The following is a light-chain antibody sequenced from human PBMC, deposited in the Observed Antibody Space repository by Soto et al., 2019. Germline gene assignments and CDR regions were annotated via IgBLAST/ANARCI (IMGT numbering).Light chain of an antibody. CDR2: EAS. J-gene: IGKJ4*01. CDR3: QHYNNWPPQFT. CDR1: QSINSQ. V-gene: IGKV1-5*03. Sequence: DIQMTQSPSTLSASVGDIVTINCRTSQSINSQLAWCQQKPGKAPKLLIYEASSLQSGVPTRFSGSGSGTVFTLAISSLQSEDFAVYFCQHYNNWPPQFTFGGGTKVDI.